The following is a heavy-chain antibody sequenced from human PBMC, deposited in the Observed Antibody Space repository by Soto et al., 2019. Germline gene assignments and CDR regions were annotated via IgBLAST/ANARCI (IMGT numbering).Heavy chain of an antibody. D-gene: IGHD2-2*02. Sequence: ASVKVSCKASGCTFSSYAISCVRRAPGQGLEWMGGIIPIFGTANYAQKFQGRVTITADESTSTAYMELSSLRSEDTAVYYCARDNPVVPAAIDWFDPWGQGTLVTVSS. V-gene: IGHV1-69*13. J-gene: IGHJ5*02. CDR3: ARDNPVVPAAIDWFDP. CDR2: IIPIFGTA. CDR1: GCTFSSYA.